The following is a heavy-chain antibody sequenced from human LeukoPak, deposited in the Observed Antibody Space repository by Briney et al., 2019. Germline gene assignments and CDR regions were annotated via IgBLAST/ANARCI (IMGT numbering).Heavy chain of an antibody. D-gene: IGHD3-22*01. J-gene: IGHJ4*02. CDR2: IYYIGST. CDR3: ARSVYYDSSGHYYRYFDY. Sequence: SETLSLTCTVSDGSVTNSNYYWGWIRQPPGKGLEWIGSIYYIGSTYYNPSLKSRVTISIDTSKNQFSLRLSSVTAADTAVYYCARSVYYDSSGHYYRYFDYWGQGTLVTVSS. CDR1: DGSVTNSNYY. V-gene: IGHV4-39*01.